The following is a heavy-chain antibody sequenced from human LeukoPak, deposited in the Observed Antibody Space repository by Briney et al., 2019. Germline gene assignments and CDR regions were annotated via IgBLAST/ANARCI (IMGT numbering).Heavy chain of an antibody. CDR1: GGSISSYY. Sequence: SETLSLTCTVSGGSISSYYWSWIRQPAGKGLEWIGRIYTSGSTNYNPSLKSRVTMSLDTSKNQFSLKLSSVTAADTAMYYCARAYKGSTSLNYYYYMDVWGKGTTVTVSS. D-gene: IGHD2-2*01. CDR3: ARAYKGSTSLNYYYYMDV. V-gene: IGHV4-4*07. CDR2: IYTSGST. J-gene: IGHJ6*03.